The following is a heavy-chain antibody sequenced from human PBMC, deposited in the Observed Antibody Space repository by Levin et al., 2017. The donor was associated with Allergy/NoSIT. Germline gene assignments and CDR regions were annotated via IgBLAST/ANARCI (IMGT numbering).Heavy chain of an antibody. D-gene: IGHD3-16*01. V-gene: IGHV4-30-2*01. CDR1: GGSISSGGYS. J-gene: IGHJ6*03. CDR3: ARSPWGGGFYYYYYMDV. Sequence: SSETLSLTCAVSGGSISSGGYSWSWIRQPPGKGLEWIGYIYHSGSTYYNPSLKSRVTISVDRSKNQFSLKLSSVTAADTAVYYCARSPWGGGFYYYYYMDVWGKGTTVTVSS. CDR2: IYHSGST.